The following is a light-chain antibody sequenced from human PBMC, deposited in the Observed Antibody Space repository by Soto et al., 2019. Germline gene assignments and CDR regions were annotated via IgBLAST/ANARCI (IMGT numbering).Light chain of an antibody. CDR2: GAS. J-gene: IGKJ5*01. CDR1: ESVSSN. CDR3: QQYNYWPPIT. V-gene: IGKV3-15*01. Sequence: EIVMTQSPATLSLSPGERATLSCRASESVSSNLAWYQQKPGQAPRLLTYGASTRATGIPARFSGSGSGTEFTLTISSLQSEDFAVYYCQQYNYWPPITFGQGTRLEIK.